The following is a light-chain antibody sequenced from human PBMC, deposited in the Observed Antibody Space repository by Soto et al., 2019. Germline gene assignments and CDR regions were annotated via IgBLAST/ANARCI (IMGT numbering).Light chain of an antibody. Sequence: EIVLTQSPGALSLSPWERATLSCRASQSVTSRYLAWYQRRPGQPPSLLIYGASSRATGPPDRFSGSGSGTDFTLTISRLEPEDFAVXXXQXXXXXLTFXGGTKVDIK. CDR2: GAS. CDR1: QSVTSRY. V-gene: IGKV3-20*01. CDR3: QXXXXXLT. J-gene: IGKJ4*01.